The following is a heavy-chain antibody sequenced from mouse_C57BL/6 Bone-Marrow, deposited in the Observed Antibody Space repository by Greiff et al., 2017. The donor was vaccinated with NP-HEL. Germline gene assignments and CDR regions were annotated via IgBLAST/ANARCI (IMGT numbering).Heavy chain of an antibody. Sequence: EVQVVESGGGLVQPGGSLKLSCAASGFTFSDYYMYWVRQTPEKRLEWVAYISNGGGSTYYPDTVKGRFTISRDNAKNTLYLQMSRLKSEDTAMYYCARHRYGSSLYWYFDVWGTGTTVTVSS. CDR1: GFTFSDYY. CDR3: ARHRYGSSLYWYFDV. D-gene: IGHD1-1*01. CDR2: ISNGGGST. J-gene: IGHJ1*03. V-gene: IGHV5-12*01.